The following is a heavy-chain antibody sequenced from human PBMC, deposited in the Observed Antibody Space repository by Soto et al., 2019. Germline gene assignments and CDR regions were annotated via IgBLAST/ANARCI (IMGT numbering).Heavy chain of an antibody. D-gene: IGHD3-9*01. J-gene: IGHJ6*02. V-gene: IGHV1-69*13. Sequence: SVKVSCKASGGTFSSYAISWVRQAPGQGLEWMGGIIPIFGTANYAQKFQGRVTITADESTSTAYMELSSLRSEDTAVYYCARVSPLTGYYNGPDYYYGMDVWGQGTTVTVSS. CDR2: IIPIFGTA. CDR3: ARVSPLTGYYNGPDYYYGMDV. CDR1: GGTFSSYA.